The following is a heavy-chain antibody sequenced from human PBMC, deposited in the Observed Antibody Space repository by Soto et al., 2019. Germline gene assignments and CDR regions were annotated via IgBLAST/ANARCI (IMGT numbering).Heavy chain of an antibody. CDR1: GGSFSGYY. V-gene: IGHV4-34*01. CDR3: ARSPSCYYLGQDS. J-gene: IGHJ4*02. D-gene: IGHD3-22*01. Sequence: SETLSLTCAVYGGSFSGYYWSWIRQPPGKGLEWIGEINHSGRTNYNPSLKSRVTISVDTSKNQFSLKLSSVTAADTAVYYCARSPSCYYLGQDSWGQGTLVTVSS. CDR2: INHSGRT.